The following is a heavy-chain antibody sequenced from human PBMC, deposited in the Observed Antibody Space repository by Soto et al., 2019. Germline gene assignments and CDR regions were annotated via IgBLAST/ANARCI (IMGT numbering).Heavy chain of an antibody. CDR2: ISYDGSNK. CDR3: ARSSEQWLVLGSDY. D-gene: IGHD6-19*01. V-gene: IGHV3-30-3*01. CDR1: GFTFSSYA. J-gene: IGHJ4*02. Sequence: GGSLRLSCAASGFTFSSYAMHWVRQAPGKGLEWVAVISYDGSNKYYADSVKGRFTISRDNSKNTLYLQMNSLRAEDTAVYYCARSSEQWLVLGSDYWGQGTLVTSPQ.